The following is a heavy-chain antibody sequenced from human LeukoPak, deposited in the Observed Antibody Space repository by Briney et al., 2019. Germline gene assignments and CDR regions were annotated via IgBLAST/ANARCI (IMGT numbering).Heavy chain of an antibody. CDR3: AKEKAIGTINYGLDV. Sequence: PGGSLRLSCAASGFSFDTYGMLWVRQAPGKGLEWVAVIAYDGSNKYHADPVKGRFTISRDNSKNTLYLQMNSLRGEDTAIYYCAKEKAIGTINYGLDVWGPGTTVTVSS. CDR2: IAYDGSNK. CDR1: GFSFDTYG. V-gene: IGHV3-30*18. J-gene: IGHJ6*02. D-gene: IGHD1-1*01.